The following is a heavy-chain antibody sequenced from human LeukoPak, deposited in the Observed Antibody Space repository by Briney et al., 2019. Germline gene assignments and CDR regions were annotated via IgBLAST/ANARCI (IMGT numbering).Heavy chain of an antibody. V-gene: IGHV3-11*04. CDR3: TRRPYSSSWYYFDY. D-gene: IGHD6-13*01. CDR2: ISSSGSML. Sequence: GGSLRLSCTVSGFTFTDYYMSWVRQAPGKGLEWVSYISSSGSMLHYADSVEGRFTISRDNAKNSLYLQMSSLRVEDTAVYYCTRRPYSSSWYYFDYWGQGTLVTVSS. J-gene: IGHJ4*02. CDR1: GFTFTDYY.